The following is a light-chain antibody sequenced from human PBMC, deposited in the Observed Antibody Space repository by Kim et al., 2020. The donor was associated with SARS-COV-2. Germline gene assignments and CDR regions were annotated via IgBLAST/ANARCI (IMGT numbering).Light chain of an antibody. Sequence: SPGERATLSCRASQSVPTSHLAWYQQKPGQGPRLLIYGATNRATGIPDRFSGSGSGTDFTLTIKRLEPEDFAVYYCQQHGGSPLWTFGQGTKV. CDR3: QQHGGSPLWT. V-gene: IGKV3-20*01. CDR1: QSVPTSH. J-gene: IGKJ1*01. CDR2: GAT.